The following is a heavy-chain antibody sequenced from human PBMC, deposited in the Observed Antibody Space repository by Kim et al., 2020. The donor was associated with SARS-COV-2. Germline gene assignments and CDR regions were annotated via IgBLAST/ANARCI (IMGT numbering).Heavy chain of an antibody. CDR1: GGSFSGYY. V-gene: IGHV4-34*01. J-gene: IGHJ3*02. CDR2: INHSGST. CDR3: ARGREGYSSGWFKRAAAFDI. Sequence: SETLSLTCAVYGGSFSGYYWSWIRQPPGKGLEWIGEINHSGSTNYNPSLKSRVTISVDTSKNQFSLKLSSVTAADTAVYYCARGREGYSSGWFKRAAAFDIWGQGTMVTVSS. D-gene: IGHD6-19*01.